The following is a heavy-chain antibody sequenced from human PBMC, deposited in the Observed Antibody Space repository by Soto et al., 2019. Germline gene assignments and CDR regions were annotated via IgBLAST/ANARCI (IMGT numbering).Heavy chain of an antibody. Sequence: PSEILSLTYTVSGASINNNDYYWSWIRQTPGKGLEWIGYVYYSGTTDYIPSLKSRLSMSIDKSQTQFTLKLNSVTAADTATYSCASMSYFYYKWYFDHCGRGTLVTVSP. CDR1: GASINNNDYY. V-gene: IGHV4-30-4*01. D-gene: IGHD3-22*01. J-gene: IGHJ2*01. CDR2: VYYSGTT. CDR3: ASMSYFYYKWYFDH.